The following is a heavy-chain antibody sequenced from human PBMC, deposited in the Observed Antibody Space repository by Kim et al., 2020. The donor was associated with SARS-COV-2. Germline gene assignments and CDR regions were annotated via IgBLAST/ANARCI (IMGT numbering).Heavy chain of an antibody. Sequence: GGSLRLSCAASGFTFSMYDMHWVRQATGKGLEWVSSIGTVGDTYYAASVKGRFTISRENAKNSLFLQMNSLRAGDTAVYYCARDLYGSGSLCGQGTLVTVSS. D-gene: IGHD3-10*01. J-gene: IGHJ4*02. V-gene: IGHV3-13*01. CDR3: ARDLYGSGSL. CDR2: IGTVGDT. CDR1: GFTFSMYD.